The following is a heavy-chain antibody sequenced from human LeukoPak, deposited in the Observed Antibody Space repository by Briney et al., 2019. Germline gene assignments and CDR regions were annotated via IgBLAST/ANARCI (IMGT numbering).Heavy chain of an antibody. CDR2: INPSGGST. CDR1: GYTFTSYY. V-gene: IGHV1-46*01. J-gene: IGHJ4*02. Sequence: ASVKVSCKASGYTFTSYYMHWVRQAPGQGLEWMGIINPSGGSTSYAQKFHGRVTMTRDTSTSTVYMELSSLRSEDTAVYYCARAHDSSGYGVPYFDYWGQGTLVTVSS. CDR3: ARAHDSSGYGVPYFDY. D-gene: IGHD3-22*01.